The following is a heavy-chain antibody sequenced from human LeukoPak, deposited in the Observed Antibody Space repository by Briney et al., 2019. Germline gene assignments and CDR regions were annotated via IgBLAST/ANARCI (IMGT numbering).Heavy chain of an antibody. Sequence: GGSVTVSCKASGYTFTSYGISWVRQARGQGLEWMGWISAYNGNTNYAQKLQVRVTITTDTSTSTAYMELRSLRSDDTAVYYCARERWPLDYWGQGTLVTVSS. CDR1: GYTFTSYG. CDR2: ISAYNGNT. J-gene: IGHJ4*02. CDR3: ARERWPLDY. V-gene: IGHV1-18*01. D-gene: IGHD4-23*01.